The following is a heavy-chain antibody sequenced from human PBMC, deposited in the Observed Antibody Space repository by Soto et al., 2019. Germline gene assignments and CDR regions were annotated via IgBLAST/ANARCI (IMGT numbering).Heavy chain of an antibody. Sequence: LSLTCAASGFTFSSYWMSWVRQAPGKGLEWVANIKQDGSEKYYVDSVKGRFTISRDNAKNSRYLQMNSLRAEDTAVYYCARVGVQTYYYGSGSYSLSYYFDYWGQGTLVTVSS. D-gene: IGHD3-10*01. V-gene: IGHV3-7*01. CDR3: ARVGVQTYYYGSGSYSLSYYFDY. J-gene: IGHJ4*02. CDR2: IKQDGSEK. CDR1: GFTFSSYW.